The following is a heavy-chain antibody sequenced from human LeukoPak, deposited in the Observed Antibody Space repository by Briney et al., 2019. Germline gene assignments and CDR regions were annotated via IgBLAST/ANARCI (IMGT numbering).Heavy chain of an antibody. V-gene: IGHV1-2*02. D-gene: IGHD5-18*01. Sequence: GASVKVSCKASGYTFTGYYMHWVRQAPGQGLEWMGWINPNSGGTNYAQKFQGRVTMTRDTSISTAYMELSRLRSDDTAVYYCARGDTAMVEVADYWGQGTLVTVSS. CDR1: GYTFTGYY. CDR3: ARGDTAMVEVADY. J-gene: IGHJ4*02. CDR2: INPNSGGT.